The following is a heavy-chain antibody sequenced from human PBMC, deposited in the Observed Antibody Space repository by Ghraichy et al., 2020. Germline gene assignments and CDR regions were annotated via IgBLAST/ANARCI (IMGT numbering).Heavy chain of an antibody. Sequence: GGSLRLSCAASGFIFSSYAMSWVRQAPGKGLEWVSAISGGGGSTYYADSVKGRFTISRDNSKNTLYLQMNSLRAEDTAVYYCAKVIKEIVLMGYAYRDYYFGYWGPGTLLTISS. V-gene: IGHV3-23*01. J-gene: IGHJ4*02. CDR2: ISGGGGST. D-gene: IGHD2-8*01. CDR1: GFIFSSYA. CDR3: AKVIKEIVLMGYAYRDYYFGY.